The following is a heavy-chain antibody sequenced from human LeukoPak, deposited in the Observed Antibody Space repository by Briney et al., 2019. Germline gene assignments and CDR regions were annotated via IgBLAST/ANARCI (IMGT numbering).Heavy chain of an antibody. CDR3: TTVTLDYYDSSGYLWYFDY. Sequence: KPGGSLRLSCAASGFTFSNAWMSWVPQAPGRGLEWVGRIKSKTDGGTTDYAAPVKGRFTISRDDSKNTLYLQMNSLKTEDTAVYYCTTVTLDYYDSSGYLWYFDYWGQGTLVTVSS. CDR2: IKSKTDGGTT. D-gene: IGHD3-22*01. J-gene: IGHJ4*02. V-gene: IGHV3-15*01. CDR1: GFTFSNAW.